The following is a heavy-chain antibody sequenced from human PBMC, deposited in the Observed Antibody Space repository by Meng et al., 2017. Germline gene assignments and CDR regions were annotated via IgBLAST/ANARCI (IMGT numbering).Heavy chain of an antibody. D-gene: IGHD1-26*01. J-gene: IGHJ4*02. V-gene: IGHV6-1*01. CDR2: AYYRSKWYH. CDR3: ARGSYSFDS. CDR1: GDSVSSNSAA. Sequence: QMQLEQSGPGLAKPSQTLSLICAISGDSVSSNSAAWNWIRQSPSRGLEWLGRAYYRSKWYHDYAESVKSRISIDPDTSKNQFSLQLRSVTPEDSAVYYCARGSYSFDSWGQRTLVTVSS.